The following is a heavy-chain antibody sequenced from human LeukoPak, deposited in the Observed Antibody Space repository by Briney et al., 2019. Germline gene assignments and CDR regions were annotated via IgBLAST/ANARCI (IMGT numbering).Heavy chain of an antibody. CDR3: AREGVVTMIVVVSNAFDI. J-gene: IGHJ3*02. V-gene: IGHV4-39*06. CDR1: GGSITSISSY. CDR2: IYFSGTT. D-gene: IGHD3-22*01. Sequence: SQTLSPTCTVSGGSITSISSYWGWTRHPPGKGLEWLGRIYFSGTTYKNPSPRRRSTKSVTRSKNTFLLGLSSVTAGATAVYYCAREGVVTMIVVVSNAFDIWGQGTMVTVSS.